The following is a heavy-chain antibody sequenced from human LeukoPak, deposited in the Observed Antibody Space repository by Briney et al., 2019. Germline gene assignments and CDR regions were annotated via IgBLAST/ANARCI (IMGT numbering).Heavy chain of an antibody. CDR2: ISSDGSNK. CDR1: EVTFTLSS. CDR3: AREDGSSSAFDY. J-gene: IGHJ4*02. Sequence: PGGSLRLSCVGSEVTFTLSSIHWVRQAPGRGLEWVAFISSDGSNKYYTASVKGRFTISRDNSKNTFYLQLDSLRAEDTAVYYCAREDGSSSAFDYWGQGTLVTVSS. D-gene: IGHD6-19*01. V-gene: IGHV3-30*03.